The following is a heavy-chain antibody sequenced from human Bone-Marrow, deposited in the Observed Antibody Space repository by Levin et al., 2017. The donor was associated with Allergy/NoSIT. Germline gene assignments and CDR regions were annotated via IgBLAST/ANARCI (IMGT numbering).Heavy chain of an antibody. CDR3: AKGEVAKGCYSDDY. D-gene: IGHD2-15*01. CDR2: ITGSGDST. CDR1: GFTFSNYA. J-gene: IGHJ4*02. V-gene: IGHV3-23*01. Sequence: GGSLRLSCAASGFTFSNYAMSWVRQAPGKGLEWVSTITGSGDSTYYADSVRGRFTISRDNSKTTLYLQMNSLRAEDTAIYYCAKGEVAKGCYSDDYWGQGTRVTVSS.